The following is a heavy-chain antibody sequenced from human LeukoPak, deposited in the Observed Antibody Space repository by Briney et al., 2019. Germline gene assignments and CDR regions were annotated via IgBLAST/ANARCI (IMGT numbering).Heavy chain of an antibody. CDR1: GYTFTGYY. D-gene: IGHD3-9*01. V-gene: IGHV1-2*02. CDR3: ARDGDILTGYEGYYFDY. J-gene: IGHJ4*02. CDR2: INPNSGGT. Sequence: ASVKVSCKASGYTFTGYYMHWVRQAPGQGLEWMGWINPNSGGTNYAQKFQGRVTMTGDTSISTAYMELSRLRSDDTAVYYCARDGDILTGYEGYYFDYWGQGTLVTVSS.